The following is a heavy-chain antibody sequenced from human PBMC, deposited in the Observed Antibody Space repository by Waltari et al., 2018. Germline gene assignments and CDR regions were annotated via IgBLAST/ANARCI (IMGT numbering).Heavy chain of an antibody. CDR3: TVVGSGYDGLFFSFDY. V-gene: IGHV4-61*02. CDR2: IYTSGST. D-gene: IGHD5-12*01. J-gene: IGHJ4*02. Sequence: QVQLQESGPGLVKPSQTLSLTCTVSGGSISSGSYYWSWIRQPAGKGLEWIGRIYTSGSTNYNPSLKSRVTISVDTSKNQFSLKLSSVTAADTAVYYCTVVGSGYDGLFFSFDYWGQGTLVTVSS. CDR1: GGSISSGSYY.